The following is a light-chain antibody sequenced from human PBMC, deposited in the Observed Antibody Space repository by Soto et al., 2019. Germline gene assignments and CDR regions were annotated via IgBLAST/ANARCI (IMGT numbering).Light chain of an antibody. CDR1: SSDIGGFNY. CDR3: SSFTNTTTLVL. V-gene: IGLV2-14*03. J-gene: IGLJ2*01. CDR2: EVS. Sequence: QSALTQPASVSGSPGQSITISCNGTSSDIGGFNYVSWYQQHPGKAPTLIIYEVSNRPSGISHRFSGSKSGDTASLNISGLQAEDEADYYCSSFTNTTTLVLFGGGTQLTVL.